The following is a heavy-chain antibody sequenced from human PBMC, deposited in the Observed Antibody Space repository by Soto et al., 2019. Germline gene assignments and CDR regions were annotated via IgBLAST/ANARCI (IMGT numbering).Heavy chain of an antibody. CDR1: RYTFTSHG. D-gene: IGHD3-9*01. CDR3: ARLLTEGATFREDAFDL. Sequence: QIQLVQSGGGVKTPGASVKVSCTTSRYTFTSHGIAWVRQAPGQGLEWMGWISPFNGKTDFAQTFQGRVTMTADTITSTVDMELRSLRSDDTAVYFCARLLTEGATFREDAFDLWGQGTKVTVSS. V-gene: IGHV1-18*01. J-gene: IGHJ3*01. CDR2: ISPFNGKT.